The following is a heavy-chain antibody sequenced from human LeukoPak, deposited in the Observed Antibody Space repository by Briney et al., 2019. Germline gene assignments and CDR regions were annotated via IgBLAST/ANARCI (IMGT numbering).Heavy chain of an antibody. CDR1: GGSISTSNYY. CDR2: IFYNGDT. CDR3: ARRAASAIVYYYFYMDV. V-gene: IGHV4-61*01. J-gene: IGHJ6*03. Sequence: TSETLSLTCTVSGGSISTSNYYWSWIRQPPGKGLEWIGYIFYNGDTNYNPSLKGRVTMSVDTSKNQFSLKLNSVTAADTAVYYCARRAASAIVYYYFYMDVWGKGTTVTVSS. D-gene: IGHD2-2*02.